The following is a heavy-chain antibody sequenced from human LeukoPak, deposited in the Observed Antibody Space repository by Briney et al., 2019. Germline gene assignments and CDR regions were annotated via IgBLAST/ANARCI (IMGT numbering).Heavy chain of an antibody. CDR2: ISGSGGGT. CDR1: GFTFSSYA. V-gene: IGHV3-23*01. Sequence: GGSLRLSCAASGFTFSSYAMSWVRQAPGKGLEWVSAISGSGGGTYYADSVKGRFTISRDNSKNTLYLQMNSLRAEDTAVYYCAKSRSGYSPQYYFDYWGQGTLVTVSS. D-gene: IGHD3-3*01. CDR3: AKSRSGYSPQYYFDY. J-gene: IGHJ4*02.